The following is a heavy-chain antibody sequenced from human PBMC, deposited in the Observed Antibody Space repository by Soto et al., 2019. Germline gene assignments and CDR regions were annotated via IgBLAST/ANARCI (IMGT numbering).Heavy chain of an antibody. V-gene: IGHV4-31*03. Sequence: SETLSLTCTVSGGSISSGGYYWSWIRQHPGKGLEWIGYIYYSGSTYYNPSLKSRVTISVDTSKNQFSLKLSSVTAADTAVYYCARDLSYDILTGYVVLGRCFHPWRQAILITVS. D-gene: IGHD3-9*01. CDR2: IYYSGST. CDR3: ARDLSYDILTGYVVLGRCFHP. CDR1: GGSISSGGYY. J-gene: IGHJ5*02.